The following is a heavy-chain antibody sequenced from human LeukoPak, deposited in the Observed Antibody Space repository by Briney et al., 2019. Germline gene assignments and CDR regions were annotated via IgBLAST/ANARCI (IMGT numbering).Heavy chain of an antibody. D-gene: IGHD3-10*02. CDR2: ISSSGSTL. V-gene: IGHV3-48*03. CDR1: GFTFGDYA. Sequence: PGRSLRLSCTASGFTFGDYAMSWVRQAPGKGLEWVSYISSSGSTLYYADSVKGRFTISRDNAKNSLYLQMNSLRAEDTAVYYCAELGITMIGGVWGKGTTVTISS. CDR3: AELGITMIGGV. J-gene: IGHJ6*04.